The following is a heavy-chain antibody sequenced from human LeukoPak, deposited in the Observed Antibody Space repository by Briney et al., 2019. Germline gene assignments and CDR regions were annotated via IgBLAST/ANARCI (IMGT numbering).Heavy chain of an antibody. CDR3: ARGRSRYCSGGSCYYFDY. Sequence: SETLSLTCAVYGGSFSGYYWSWIRQPPGKGLEWIGEINHSGSTNYNPSLKSRVTISVDTSKNQFSLKLSSVTAADTAVYYCARGRSRYCSGGSCYYFDYWGQGTLVTVSS. J-gene: IGHJ4*02. CDR2: INHSGST. D-gene: IGHD2-15*01. V-gene: IGHV4-34*01. CDR1: GGSFSGYY.